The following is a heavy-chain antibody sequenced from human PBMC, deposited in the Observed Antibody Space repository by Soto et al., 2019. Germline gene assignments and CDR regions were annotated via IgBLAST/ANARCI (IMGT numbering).Heavy chain of an antibody. J-gene: IGHJ4*02. CDR3: AREGYSYGYRTYYFDY. V-gene: IGHV4-59*01. CDR2: IYYSGST. D-gene: IGHD5-18*01. CDR1: VGTISSYY. Sequence: SATLSLTCTVSVGTISSYYWSWIRQPPGKGLEWIGYIYYSGSTNYNPSLKSRVTISVDTSKNQFSLKLTSVTAADTAVYYCAREGYSYGYRTYYFDYWGQGTLVTVSS.